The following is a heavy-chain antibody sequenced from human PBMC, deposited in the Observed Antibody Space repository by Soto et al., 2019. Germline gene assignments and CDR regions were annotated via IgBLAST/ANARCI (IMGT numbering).Heavy chain of an antibody. CDR2: TYSSGSA. CDR3: TRLAGY. CDR1: GYSMGNSYYY. Sequence: QVQLQESGPGLVKPSQTLSLTCTVSGYSMGNSYYYWSWVRQPPGKGLEWIGYTYSSGSAYFHPSLQSRVSISIDTSKNQFFLNMTSVTAADTAVYYCTRLAGYWGQGILVTVSS. J-gene: IGHJ4*02. V-gene: IGHV4-30-4*01.